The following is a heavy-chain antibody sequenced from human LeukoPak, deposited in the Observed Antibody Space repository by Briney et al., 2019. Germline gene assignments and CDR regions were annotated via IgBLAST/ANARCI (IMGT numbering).Heavy chain of an antibody. J-gene: IGHJ4*02. Sequence: GESLKISCQGSGYSFTTYWIGWVRQLPGKGLEWMGFIYPGDSDTTYSPSFQGQVTISVDRSINTAYLQWSSLKASDTAMYYCARSNGYCSSTSCYTSDYWGQGTLVTVSS. CDR1: GYSFTTYW. D-gene: IGHD2-2*02. CDR2: IYPGDSDT. CDR3: ARSNGYCSSTSCYTSDY. V-gene: IGHV5-51*01.